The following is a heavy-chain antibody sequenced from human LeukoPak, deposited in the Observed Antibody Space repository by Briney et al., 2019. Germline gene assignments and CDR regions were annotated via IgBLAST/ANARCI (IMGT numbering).Heavy chain of an antibody. CDR2: IYSSGST. J-gene: IGHJ4*02. CDR1: GGSISSYY. CDR3: ARRTLMTTVTFFDY. D-gene: IGHD4-17*01. Sequence: PSETLSLTCTVPGGSISSYYWSWIRQPAGKGLEWIGRIYSSGSTNYSPSLKSRVTISVDTSKNQFSLKLSSVTAADTAVYYCARRTLMTTVTFFDYWGQGTLVTVSS. V-gene: IGHV4-4*07.